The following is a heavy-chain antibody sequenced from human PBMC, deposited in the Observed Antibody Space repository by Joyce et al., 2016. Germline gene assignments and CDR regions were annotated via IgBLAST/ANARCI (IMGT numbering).Heavy chain of an antibody. Sequence: QVHLVQSGAEEKKPGASVKISLKSSENTFTSSSMHWVRQAPGQRLEGMGWSYAGNGNTRASQKFQGRIAITRDTSARRVYMELSGLTSEDTAVYFCARGTATIFWFDSWGQGTLVTVSS. D-gene: IGHD1-26*01. CDR2: SYAGNGNT. CDR3: ARGTATIFWFDS. J-gene: IGHJ5*01. V-gene: IGHV1-3*05. CDR1: ENTFTSSS.